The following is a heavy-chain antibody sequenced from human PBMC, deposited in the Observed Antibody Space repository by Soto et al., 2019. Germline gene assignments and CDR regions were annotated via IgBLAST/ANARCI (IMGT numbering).Heavy chain of an antibody. D-gene: IGHD2-21*02. CDR1: GXSVSSRGYD. CDR2: IYYSGST. V-gene: IGHV4-39*01. CDR3: ARQRTSVVTQAYFDV. J-gene: IGHJ4*02. Sequence: XTLSLPSTVTGXSVSSRGYDWGWIRQPPGKGLEWIGSIYYSGSTYNNPSLRSRVSMSIDTSKDQLSLKLKSVTASDTALYFCARQRTSVVTQAYFDVWGPGSLGTVSS.